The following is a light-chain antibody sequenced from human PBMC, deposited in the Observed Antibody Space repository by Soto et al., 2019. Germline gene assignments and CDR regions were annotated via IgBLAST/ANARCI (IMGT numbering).Light chain of an antibody. J-gene: IGKJ1*01. V-gene: IGKV3-20*01. CDR1: QSDSSSY. Sequence: EIVLTQSPGTLSLSPGERATLSCRASQSDSSSYLVWYQQKPGQAPRLLIYGASIRATGIPDRFSGSGSGTDFTLTISRLEPEDFAVYYCQQNGRSPPWTFGQGTKVEIK. CDR2: GAS. CDR3: QQNGRSPPWT.